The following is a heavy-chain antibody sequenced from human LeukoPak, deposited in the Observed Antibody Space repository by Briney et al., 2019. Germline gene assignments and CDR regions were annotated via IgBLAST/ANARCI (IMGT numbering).Heavy chain of an antibody. V-gene: IGHV3-23*01. CDR3: AKDQKNSAVNSAWGFDY. CDR2: ISGSGGNI. J-gene: IGHJ4*02. D-gene: IGHD4-17*01. Sequence: PGGSLRLSCAASGFTFSNYAMSWVRQAPGKGLEWVSLISGSGGNIYYADSMKGRFTISRDNPKNTLYLQMNSLRVEDTAVYYCAKDQKNSAVNSAWGFDYWGQGTLVTVSS. CDR1: GFTFSNYA.